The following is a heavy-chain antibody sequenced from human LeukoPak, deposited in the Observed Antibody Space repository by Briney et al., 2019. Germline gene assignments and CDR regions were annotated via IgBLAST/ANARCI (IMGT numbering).Heavy chain of an antibody. CDR3: AKDSYSRSSGYYYYGMDV. CDR2: ISGSGGST. Sequence: GGSLRLSCAASGFTFSSYAMSWVRQAPGKGLEWVSAISGSGGSTYYADSVKGRFTISRDNSKNTLYLQMNSLRAEDTAVYYCAKDSYSRSSGYYYYGMDVWGQGNTVTVSS. J-gene: IGHJ6*02. CDR1: GFTFSSYA. V-gene: IGHV3-23*01. D-gene: IGHD6-6*01.